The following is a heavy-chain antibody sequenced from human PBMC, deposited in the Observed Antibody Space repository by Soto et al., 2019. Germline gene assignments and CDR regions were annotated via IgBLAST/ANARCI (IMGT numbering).Heavy chain of an antibody. CDR1: GFTFSSYG. D-gene: IGHD3-9*01. V-gene: IGHV3-33*01. J-gene: IGHJ5*02. CDR3: ARGGDYDILTGSLGWFDP. Sequence: PGGSLRLSCAASGFTFSSYGMHWVRQAPGKGLEWVAVIWYDGSNKYYADSVKGRFTISRDNSKNTLYLQMNSLRAEDTAVYYCARGGDYDILTGSLGWFDPWGQGTLVTVSS. CDR2: IWYDGSNK.